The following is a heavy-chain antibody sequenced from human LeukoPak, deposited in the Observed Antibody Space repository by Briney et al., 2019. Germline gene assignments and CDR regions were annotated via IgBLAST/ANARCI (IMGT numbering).Heavy chain of an antibody. CDR2: IYTSGST. CDR1: GHSISSGYY. D-gene: IGHD3-10*01. J-gene: IGHJ5*02. Sequence: SGTLSLTCTVSGHSISSGYYWGWIRQPAGKGLEWIGRIYTSGSTNYNPSLKSRVTMSVDTSKNQFSLKLSSVTAADTAVYYCARLRPSGGKLWFGELLEVDNWFDPWGQGTLVTVSS. CDR3: ARLRPSGGKLWFGELLEVDNWFDP. V-gene: IGHV4-4*07.